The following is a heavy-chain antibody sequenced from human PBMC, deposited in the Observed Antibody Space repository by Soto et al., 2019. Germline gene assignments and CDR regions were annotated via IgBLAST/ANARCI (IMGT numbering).Heavy chain of an antibody. V-gene: IGHV3-7*01. CDR2: IKQDGSEK. CDR1: GFTFSSYW. CDR3: ARVQREYCGGDCYFHYFDY. Sequence: GGSLRLSCAASGFTFSSYWMSWVRQAPGKGLEWVANIKQDGSEKYYVDSVKGRFTISRDNAKNSLYLQMNSLRAEDTAVYYCARVQREYCGGDCYFHYFDYWGQGTLVTVSS. D-gene: IGHD2-21*01. J-gene: IGHJ4*02.